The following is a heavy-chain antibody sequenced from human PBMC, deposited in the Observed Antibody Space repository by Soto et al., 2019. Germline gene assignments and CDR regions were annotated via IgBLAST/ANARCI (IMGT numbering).Heavy chain of an antibody. J-gene: IGHJ4*02. CDR3: ARQYYYDSSGYYFDY. V-gene: IGHV4-59*08. D-gene: IGHD3-22*01. Sequence: SETLSLTCTVSGGSISSYYWSWIRQPPGKGLEWIGYIYYSGSTNYNPSLKSRVTISVDTSKNQFSLKLSSVTAADTAVYYCARQYYYDSSGYYFDYWGQGTLVTVSS. CDR1: GGSISSYY. CDR2: IYYSGST.